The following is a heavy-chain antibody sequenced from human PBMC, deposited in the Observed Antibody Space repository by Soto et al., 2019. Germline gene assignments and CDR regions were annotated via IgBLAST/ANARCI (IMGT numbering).Heavy chain of an antibody. CDR2: INAYNGNT. CDR1: GYTFTGYY. V-gene: IGHV1-18*04. CDR3: ARERRGYSGYDLDY. Sequence: ASVKVSCKASGYTFTGYYIHWVRQAPGQGLEWMGWINAYNGNTNYAQKLQGRVTMTTDTSTSTAYMELRSLRSDDTAVYYCARERRGYSGYDLDYWGQGTLVTVSS. J-gene: IGHJ4*02. D-gene: IGHD5-12*01.